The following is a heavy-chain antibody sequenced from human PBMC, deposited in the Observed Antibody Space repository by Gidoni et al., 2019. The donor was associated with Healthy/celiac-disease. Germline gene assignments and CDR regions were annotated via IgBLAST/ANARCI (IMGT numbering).Heavy chain of an antibody. Sequence: QVQLVQSGAVVKKPGASVKVSCKASGYTFTSYAMHWVRLAPGQRLEWMGWINAGNGNTKYSQKFQGRVTITRDTSASTAYMELSSLRSEDTAVYYCAWGCEHDAFDIWGQGTMVTVSS. J-gene: IGHJ3*02. CDR2: INAGNGNT. D-gene: IGHD3-16*01. V-gene: IGHV1-3*01. CDR3: AWGCEHDAFDI. CDR1: GYTFTSYA.